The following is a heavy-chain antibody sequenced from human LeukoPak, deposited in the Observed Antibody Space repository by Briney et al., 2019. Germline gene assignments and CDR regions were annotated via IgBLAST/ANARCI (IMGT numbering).Heavy chain of an antibody. J-gene: IGHJ4*02. CDR1: GYTFTNYG. CDR3: ARTPHRSLEWLYWGFFDY. CDR2: ISADNGNT. Sequence: GASVKVSCKASGYTFTNYGINWERQAPGQGLEWMGWISADNGNTNYAQKVQGRVTMTTDTSTSTAYMELRSLRSDDTAVYYCARTPHRSLEWLYWGFFDYWGRGTLVTVSS. D-gene: IGHD3-3*01. V-gene: IGHV1-18*01.